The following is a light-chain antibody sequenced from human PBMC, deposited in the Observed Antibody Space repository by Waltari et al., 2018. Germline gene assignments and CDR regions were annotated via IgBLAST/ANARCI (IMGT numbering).Light chain of an antibody. CDR3: SSYTSATTLVV. V-gene: IGLV2-14*01. Sequence: QSALTQSASVSGSPGQSITISCTGTSSDVGTYNYVSWYQQYPGKAPTLVIYEVTNRPSGGSDRFSGSKSGSTASLTISGLQPDDEAHYCCSSYTSATTLVVFGPGTWVTV. CDR1: SSDVGTYNY. J-gene: IGLJ1*01. CDR2: EVT.